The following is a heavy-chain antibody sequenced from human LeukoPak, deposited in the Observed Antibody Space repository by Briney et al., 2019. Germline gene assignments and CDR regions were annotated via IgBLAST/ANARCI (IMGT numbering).Heavy chain of an antibody. CDR3: ARDHEGTFDY. Sequence: GGSLRLSCAASGFSFSSYWMTWARQAPGKGLEWVANIKQDGSEKFYVDSVKGRFTISRDNAKNSLYLQMNSLRAEDTAVYYCARDHEGTFDYWGQGTLVTVSS. CDR2: IKQDGSEK. D-gene: IGHD1-1*01. J-gene: IGHJ4*02. CDR1: GFSFSSYW. V-gene: IGHV3-7*01.